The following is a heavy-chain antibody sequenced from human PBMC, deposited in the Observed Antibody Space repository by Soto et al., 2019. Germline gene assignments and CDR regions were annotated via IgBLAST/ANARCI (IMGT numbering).Heavy chain of an antibody. V-gene: IGHV1-18*01. Sequence: GASVKVSCKASGYTFTSYGISWVRQAPGQGLEWMGWIGAYNGNTNYAQKLQGRVTMTTDTSTSTAYMELRSLRSDDTAVYYCARDGRVVAVGPFDYWGQGTLVTVSS. D-gene: IGHD2-15*01. J-gene: IGHJ4*02. CDR3: ARDGRVVAVGPFDY. CDR2: IGAYNGNT. CDR1: GYTFTSYG.